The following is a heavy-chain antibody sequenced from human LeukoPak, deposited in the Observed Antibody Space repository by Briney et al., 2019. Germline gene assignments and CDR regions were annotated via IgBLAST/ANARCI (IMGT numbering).Heavy chain of an antibody. Sequence: GASVKVSCKASGYTFTSYGISWVRQAPGQGLEWMGWISAYNGNTNYAQKLQGRVTMTTDTSTSTAYMELRSLRSEDTAVYYCARAMVPNSYYYMDVWGKGTTVTVSS. V-gene: IGHV1-18*01. D-gene: IGHD3-10*01. CDR1: GYTFTSYG. J-gene: IGHJ6*03. CDR3: ARAMVPNSYYYMDV. CDR2: ISAYNGNT.